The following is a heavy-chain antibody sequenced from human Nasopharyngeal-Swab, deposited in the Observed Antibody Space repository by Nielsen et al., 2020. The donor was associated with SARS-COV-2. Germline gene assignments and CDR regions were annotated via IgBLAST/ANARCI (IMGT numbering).Heavy chain of an antibody. CDR1: GFTVSSNY. V-gene: IGHV3-53*01. J-gene: IGHJ3*02. CDR3: ARGSMLVFDI. CDR2: IYSGGST. Sequence: GESLKISCAVSGFTVSSNYMNWVRQAPGKGLEWVSIIYSGGSTYYADSVKGRFTISRDNAKNSLYLQMNSLRAEDTAVYYCARGSMLVFDIWGQGTMVTVSS. D-gene: IGHD3-22*01.